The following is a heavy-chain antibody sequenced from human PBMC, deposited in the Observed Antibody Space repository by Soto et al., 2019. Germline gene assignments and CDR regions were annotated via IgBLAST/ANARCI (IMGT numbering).Heavy chain of an antibody. Sequence: PGGSLRLSCAASGFTFSNYWLSWVRQAPGKGLEWVANIKQDGSEKYYVDSVKGRFTISRDNAENSLYLHMNSLRAEDTAVYYCARGLLGYSYGYDYWGQGTLVTVSS. CDR2: IKQDGSEK. CDR1: GFTFSNYW. V-gene: IGHV3-7*03. J-gene: IGHJ4*02. D-gene: IGHD5-18*01. CDR3: ARGLLGYSYGYDY.